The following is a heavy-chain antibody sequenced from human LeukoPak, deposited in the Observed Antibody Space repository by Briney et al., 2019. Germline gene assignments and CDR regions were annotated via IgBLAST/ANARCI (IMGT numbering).Heavy chain of an antibody. J-gene: IGHJ4*02. CDR3: ARAGSSSWHHIFDY. D-gene: IGHD6-13*01. V-gene: IGHV1-3*01. Sequence: ALVKVSCKASGYTFTSYAMHWVRQAPGQRLEWMGWINAGNGNTKYSQKFQGRVTITRDTSASTAYMELSSLRSEDTAVYYCARAGSSSWHHIFDYWGQGTLVTVSS. CDR2: INAGNGNT. CDR1: GYTFTSYA.